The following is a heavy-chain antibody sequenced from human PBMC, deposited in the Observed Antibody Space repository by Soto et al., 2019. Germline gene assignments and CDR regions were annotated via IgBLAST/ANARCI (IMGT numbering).Heavy chain of an antibody. CDR1: GGSFSGYY. CDR3: ARARQLVRSYFDY. Sequence: PSETLSLTCAVYGGSFSGYYWSWIRQPPGKGLEWIGEINHSGSTNYNPSLKSRVTISVDTSKNQFSLKLSSVTAADTAVYYCARARQLVRSYFDYWGQGTLVTVSS. J-gene: IGHJ4*02. D-gene: IGHD6-6*01. V-gene: IGHV4-34*01. CDR2: INHSGST.